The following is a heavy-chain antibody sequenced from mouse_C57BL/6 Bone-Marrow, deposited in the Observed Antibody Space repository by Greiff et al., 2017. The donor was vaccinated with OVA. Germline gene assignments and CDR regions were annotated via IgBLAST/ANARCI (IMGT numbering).Heavy chain of an antibody. D-gene: IGHD1-1*01. CDR3: ARHTTVVEYYFDY. V-gene: IGHV2-6-1*01. CDR2: IWSDGST. CDR1: GFSLTSYG. Sequence: VKLVESGPGLVAPSQSLSITCTVSGFSLTSYGVHWVRQPPGKGLEWLVVIWSDGSTTYNSALKSRLSISKDNSKSQVFLKMNSLQTDDTAMYYCARHTTVVEYYFDYWGQGTTLTVSS. J-gene: IGHJ2*01.